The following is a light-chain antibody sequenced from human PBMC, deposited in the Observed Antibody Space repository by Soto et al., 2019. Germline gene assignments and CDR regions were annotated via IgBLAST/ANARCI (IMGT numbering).Light chain of an antibody. CDR2: AAS. V-gene: IGKV1-39*01. J-gene: IGKJ2*01. CDR3: QQSYSTPRT. CDR1: QSITTY. Sequence: DIQMTQSPSSLSASVGDRVTITCRASQSITTYLNWYQQKPGKAPKLLIYAASNFQSGVPSRFRGSGSGTDFTLTISSLQPEDFATYFCQQSYSTPRTFGQGTKLEIK.